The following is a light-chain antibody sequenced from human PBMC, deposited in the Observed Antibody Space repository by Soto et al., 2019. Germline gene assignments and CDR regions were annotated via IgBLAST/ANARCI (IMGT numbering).Light chain of an antibody. CDR1: QSVSSN. V-gene: IGKV3-15*01. Sequence: EIVLTQSPATLSVSPGERATLSGRASQSVSSNLAWYQQKPGQAPRLLIYVASSRAPGIPARFSGSGSGTAFTLTISSLQSEAVAEYYCQHYTNLPLTFGGGAKVEIK. CDR3: QHYTNLPLT. J-gene: IGKJ4*01. CDR2: VAS.